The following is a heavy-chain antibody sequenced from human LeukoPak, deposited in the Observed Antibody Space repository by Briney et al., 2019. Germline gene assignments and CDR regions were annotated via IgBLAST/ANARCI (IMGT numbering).Heavy chain of an antibody. J-gene: IGHJ4*02. Sequence: PGWSLRLSRASSLFSFDDYGMSWVRQPPGKGLEGVTGIDWNGGSTGYAESVKGRFTISRGNAKNSLYLQLNSLTAEDTVLYYCARSLGSGFYYFDFWGQGTLVTVSS. V-gene: IGHV3-20*04. CDR3: ARSLGSGFYYFDF. CDR1: LFSFDDYG. CDR2: IDWNGGST. D-gene: IGHD5-12*01.